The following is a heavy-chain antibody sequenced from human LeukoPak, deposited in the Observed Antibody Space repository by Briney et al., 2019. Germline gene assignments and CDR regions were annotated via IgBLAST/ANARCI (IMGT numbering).Heavy chain of an antibody. CDR3: AKGYGDYYYYYGMDV. J-gene: IGHJ6*02. CDR2: ISYDGSNK. CDR1: GFTFSSYG. Sequence: GGSLRLSCAASGFTFSSYGMHWVRQAPGKGLEWVAVISYDGSNKYYAYSVKGRFTISRDNSKNTLYLQMNSLRAEDTAVYYCAKGYGDYYYYYGMDVWGQGTTVTVSS. D-gene: IGHD4-17*01. V-gene: IGHV3-30*18.